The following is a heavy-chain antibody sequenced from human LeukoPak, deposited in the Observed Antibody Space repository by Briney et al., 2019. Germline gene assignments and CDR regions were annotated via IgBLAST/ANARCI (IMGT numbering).Heavy chain of an antibody. CDR2: ISISSNYI. J-gene: IGHJ3*02. CDR3: ARGSRFGVVGRDAFDI. D-gene: IGHD3-3*01. CDR1: GFTFSSYS. V-gene: IGHV3-21*01. Sequence: GGSLRLSCAASGFTFSSYSMNWVRQAPGKGLEWVSSISISSNYIYYADSVKGRFTISRDNAKKSLYLQVNSLRAEDTAVYYCARGSRFGVVGRDAFDIWGQGTVVTVSS.